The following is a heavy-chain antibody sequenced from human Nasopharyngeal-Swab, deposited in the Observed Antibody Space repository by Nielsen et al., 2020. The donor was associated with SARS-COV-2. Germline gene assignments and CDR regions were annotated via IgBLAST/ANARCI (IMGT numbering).Heavy chain of an antibody. D-gene: IGHD2-8*02. V-gene: IGHV3-64*02. CDR3: ARGTPGIPGVDY. J-gene: IGHJ4*02. CDR2: VSGDGVTT. Sequence: WIRQPPGKGLEYLSAVSGDGVTTHYADSLKGRFTISRDNSKDTVYLQLGSLTAEDVAAYFCARGTPGIPGVDYWGQGTPVTVSS.